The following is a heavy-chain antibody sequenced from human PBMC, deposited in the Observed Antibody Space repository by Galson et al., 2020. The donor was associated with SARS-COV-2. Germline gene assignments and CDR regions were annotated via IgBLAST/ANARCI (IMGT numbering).Heavy chain of an antibody. V-gene: IGHV3-49*04. Sequence: PGGSLRLSCRTSGVSFPDYSMTWVRQSAGKGLEWVGFIASKVNGETIQYAASLEGRFIISRDDSRGVAYLQMSSLKNEDTAVYYCCRSQFRSGYRESILRPYYHFHGMDVWGQGTTVTVSS. CDR3: CRSQFRSGYRESILRPYYHFHGMDV. CDR1: GVSFPDYS. CDR2: IASKVNGETI. J-gene: IGHJ6*02. D-gene: IGHD5-12*01.